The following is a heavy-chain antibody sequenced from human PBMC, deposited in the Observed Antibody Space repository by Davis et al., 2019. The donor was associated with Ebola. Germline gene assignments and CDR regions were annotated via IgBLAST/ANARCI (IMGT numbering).Heavy chain of an antibody. Sequence: GGSLRLSCAASGFTFSSYGMNWVRQAQGKGLEWVSYISSSGSTIYYADSVKGRFTISRDNAKNSLYLQMNSLRDEDTAVYYCARGRYSSSSVYFDYWGQGTLVTVSS. D-gene: IGHD6-6*01. CDR2: ISSSGSTI. J-gene: IGHJ4*02. V-gene: IGHV3-48*02. CDR1: GFTFSSYG. CDR3: ARGRYSSSSVYFDY.